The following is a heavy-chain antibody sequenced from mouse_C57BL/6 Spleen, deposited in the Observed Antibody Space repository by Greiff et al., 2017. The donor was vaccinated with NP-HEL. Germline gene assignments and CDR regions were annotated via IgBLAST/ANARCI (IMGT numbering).Heavy chain of an antibody. V-gene: IGHV1-82*01. CDR2: IYPGDGDT. CDR1: GYAFSSSW. CDR3: ARSGDWDPYWYFDV. Sequence: QVQLQQSGPELVKPGASVKISCKASGYAFSSSWMNWVKQRPGKGLEWIGRIYPGDGDTNYNGKFKGKATLTADKSSSTAYMQLSSLTSEDSAVYCGARSGDWDPYWYFDVWGTGTTVTVSS. D-gene: IGHD4-1*01. J-gene: IGHJ1*03.